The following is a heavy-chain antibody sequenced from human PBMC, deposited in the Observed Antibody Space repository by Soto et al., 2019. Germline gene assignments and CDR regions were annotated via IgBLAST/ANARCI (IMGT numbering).Heavy chain of an antibody. V-gene: IGHV4-59*01. CDR2: IYYSGST. D-gene: IGHD6-19*01. CDR1: GGSISSYY. J-gene: IGHJ6*02. Sequence: NPSETLSLTCTVSGGSISSYYWSWIRQPPGKGLEWIGYIYYSGSTNYNPSLKSRVTISVDTSKNQFSLKLSSVTAADTAVYYCARDPTVAGYYYGMDVWGQGTTVTVSS. CDR3: ARDPTVAGYYYGMDV.